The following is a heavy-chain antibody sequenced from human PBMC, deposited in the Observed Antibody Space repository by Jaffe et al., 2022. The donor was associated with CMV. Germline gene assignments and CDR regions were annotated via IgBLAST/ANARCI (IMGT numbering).Heavy chain of an antibody. CDR1: GFTFSSYW. D-gene: IGHD3-16*02. CDR2: IKQDGSEK. J-gene: IGHJ6*03. V-gene: IGHV3-7*03. Sequence: EVQLVESGGGLVQPGGSLRLSCAASGFTFSSYWMSWVRQAPGKGLEWVANIKQDGSEKYYVDSVKGRFTISRDNAKNSLYLQMNSLRAEDTAVYYCARDFYDYVWGSYRHLDYYYMDVWGKGTTVTVSS. CDR3: ARDFYDYVWGSYRHLDYYYMDV.